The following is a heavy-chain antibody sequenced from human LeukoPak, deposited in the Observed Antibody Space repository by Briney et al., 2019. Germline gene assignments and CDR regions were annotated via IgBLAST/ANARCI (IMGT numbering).Heavy chain of an antibody. D-gene: IGHD6-13*01. CDR2: ISYDGSNK. CDR3: ARSGYSSSWYLFY. V-gene: IGHV3-30-3*01. J-gene: IGHJ4*02. CDR1: GFTFSSYA. Sequence: QPGRSLRLSCAASGFTFSSYAMHWVRQAPGKGLEWVAVISYDGSNKYYADSVKGRFTISRDNSKNTLYLQMNSLRAEDTAVYYCARSGYSSSWYLFYWGQGTLVTVSS.